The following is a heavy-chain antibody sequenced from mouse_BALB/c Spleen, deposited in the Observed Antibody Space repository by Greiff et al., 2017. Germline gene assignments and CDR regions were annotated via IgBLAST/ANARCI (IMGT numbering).Heavy chain of an antibody. J-gene: IGHJ4*01. D-gene: IGHD2-14*01. CDR2: ISDGGSYT. V-gene: IGHV5-4*02. Sequence: EVKVVESGGGLVKPGGSLKLSCAASGFTFSDYYMYWVRQTPEKRLEWVATISDGGSYTYYPDSVKGRFTISRDNAKNNLYLQMSSLKSEDTAMYYCGYDEAMDYWGQGTSVTVSS. CDR1: GFTFSDYY. CDR3: GYDEAMDY.